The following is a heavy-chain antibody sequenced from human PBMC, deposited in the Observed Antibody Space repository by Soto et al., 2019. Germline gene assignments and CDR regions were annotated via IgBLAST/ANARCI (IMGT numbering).Heavy chain of an antibody. CDR3: ARYPYTSYCSDGSCSYDAFDI. J-gene: IGHJ3*02. CDR1: GYSFTSYD. CDR2: MNPNSGNT. D-gene: IGHD2-15*01. V-gene: IGHV1-8*01. Sequence: QVQMVQSGAEVKKPGASVKVSCRASGYSFTSYDVNWVRQATGQGLEWMGWMNPNSGNTAFAEKFQGGVTMTRDTPISTAYMELSGLTSEDTAVYYCARYPYTSYCSDGSCSYDAFDIWGQGTVVTVSS.